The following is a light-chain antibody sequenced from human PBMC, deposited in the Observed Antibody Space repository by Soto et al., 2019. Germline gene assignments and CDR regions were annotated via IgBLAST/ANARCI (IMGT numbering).Light chain of an antibody. CDR2: GDN. CDR3: GSWDSSLSAYV. Sequence: QSALTQPLSVPAAPGQKITISCSGSSSNIGSNSVCWYQQIPGTAPKLLIYGDNKRPSGIPDRFSGSKAGTSATLGISGCQTGYEANYYCGSWDSSLSAYVFGTGTKVTVL. CDR1: SSNIGSNS. V-gene: IGLV1-51*01. J-gene: IGLJ1*01.